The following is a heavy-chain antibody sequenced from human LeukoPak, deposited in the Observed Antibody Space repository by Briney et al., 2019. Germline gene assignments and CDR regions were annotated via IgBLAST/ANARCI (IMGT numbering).Heavy chain of an antibody. CDR1: GFTFDDYA. CDR3: AKGRSYSGGWYILI. Sequence: GGSLRLSCAASGFTFDDYAMHWVRQAPGKGLEWVPGISWNSGSIGYADSVKGRFTISRDNAKNSLYLQMNSLRAEDTALYYCAKGRSYSGGWYILIWGQGTLVTVSS. J-gene: IGHJ4*02. D-gene: IGHD6-19*01. V-gene: IGHV3-9*01. CDR2: ISWNSGSI.